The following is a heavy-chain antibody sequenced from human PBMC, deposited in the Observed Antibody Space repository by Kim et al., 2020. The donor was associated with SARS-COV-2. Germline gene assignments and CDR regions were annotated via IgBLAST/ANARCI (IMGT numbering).Heavy chain of an antibody. D-gene: IGHD3-16*01. CDR3: VRDRLGGAFDI. CDR2: ITKSSATI. Sequence: GGSLRLSCATSGFTFSAYDMNWVRRAPGKGLEWLSVITKSSATIYYANSVKGRFTISRDNAKNSLYLQMNSLRDEDTALYYCVRDRLGGAFDIWGAGTMVTVSS. V-gene: IGHV3-48*02. CDR1: GFTFSAYD. J-gene: IGHJ3*02.